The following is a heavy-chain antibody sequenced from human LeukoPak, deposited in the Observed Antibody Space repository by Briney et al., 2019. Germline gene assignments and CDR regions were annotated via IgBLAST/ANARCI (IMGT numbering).Heavy chain of an antibody. V-gene: IGHV4-59*08. Sequence: SETLSLTCTVSGGSISSYYWSWIRHPPRKGLEWVGYIYYSGSTNYNPSLKSRVTISVDTSKNQFSLKLSSVTAADTAVYYCARRITMFSAFDIWGQGTMVTVSS. J-gene: IGHJ3*02. CDR2: IYYSGST. CDR3: ARRITMFSAFDI. D-gene: IGHD3-10*02. CDR1: GGSISSYY.